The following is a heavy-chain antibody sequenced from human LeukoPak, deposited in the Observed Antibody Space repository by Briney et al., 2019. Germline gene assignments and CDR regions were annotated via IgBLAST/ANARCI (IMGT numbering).Heavy chain of an antibody. CDR1: GYTLTELS. CDR2: FDPEDGET. J-gene: IGHJ4*02. V-gene: IGHV1-24*01. CDR3: ARLGAYCGGDCYADY. Sequence: GASVKVSCKVSGYTLTELSMHWVRQAPGKGLEWMGGFDPEDGETIYAQKFQGRVTMTRDTSISTAYMELSRLRSDDTAVYYCARLGAYCGGDCYADYWGQGTLVTVSS. D-gene: IGHD2-21*01.